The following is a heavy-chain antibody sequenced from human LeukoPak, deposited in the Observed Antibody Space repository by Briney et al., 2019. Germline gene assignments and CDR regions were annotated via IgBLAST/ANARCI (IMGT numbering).Heavy chain of an antibody. CDR2: IYYSGST. D-gene: IGHD6-19*01. J-gene: IGHJ4*02. V-gene: IGHV4-39*01. Sequence: SETLSLTCTVSGGSISSSSYSWGWIRQPPGKGLEWIGSIYYSGSTYYNPSLKSRVTISVDTSKNQFSLKLSSVTAADTAVYYCARHYQWLVPFDYWGQGTLVTVSS. CDR3: ARHYQWLVPFDY. CDR1: GGSISSSSYS.